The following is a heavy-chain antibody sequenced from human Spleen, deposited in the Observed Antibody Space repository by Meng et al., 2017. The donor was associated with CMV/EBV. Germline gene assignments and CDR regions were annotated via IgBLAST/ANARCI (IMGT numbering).Heavy chain of an antibody. V-gene: IGHV3-33*01. Sequence: GESLKISCAASGFTFSNYGMHWVRQAPGKGLEWVAVIWYDGSNKYYADSVKGRFTISRDNSQNTLYLQMSSLKTEDTAVYYCTTEGSLSAVHEFAYWGQGTLVTVSS. CDR1: GFTFSNYG. CDR2: IWYDGSNK. CDR3: TTEGSLSAVHEFAY. D-gene: IGHD3-10*01. J-gene: IGHJ4*02.